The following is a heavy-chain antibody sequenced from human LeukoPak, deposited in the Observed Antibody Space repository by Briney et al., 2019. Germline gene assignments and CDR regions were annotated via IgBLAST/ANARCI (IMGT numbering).Heavy chain of an antibody. V-gene: IGHV3-23*01. D-gene: IGHD4-11*01. CDR2: ISGSGGST. Sequence: GGSLRLSCAASGFTFSTYAMSWVRQAPGKGLEWVSLISGSGGSTYYADSVKGRFTISRDNGKNTLSLQMNNLRAEDTALYYCAKERLTTTTFDSWGRGTLVTVSS. J-gene: IGHJ4*02. CDR3: AKERLTTTTFDS. CDR1: GFTFSTYA.